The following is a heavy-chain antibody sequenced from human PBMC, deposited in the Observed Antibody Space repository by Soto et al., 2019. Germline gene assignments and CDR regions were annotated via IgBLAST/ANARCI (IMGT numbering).Heavy chain of an antibody. CDR3: AQAGWLDPPFDY. CDR2: ISGSGGST. V-gene: IGHV3-23*01. D-gene: IGHD6-19*01. J-gene: IGHJ4*02. Sequence: GGSLRLSCAASGLTFSRYAMSWVRQAPGKGLEWVAAISGSGGSTYYADSVKGRFTISRDNSKNTLYLQMNSLRAEDTAVYYCAQAGWLDPPFDYWGQGTLVTVS. CDR1: GLTFSRYA.